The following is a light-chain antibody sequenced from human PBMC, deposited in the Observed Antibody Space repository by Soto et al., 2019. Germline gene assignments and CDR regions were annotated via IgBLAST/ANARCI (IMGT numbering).Light chain of an antibody. CDR1: QSITNY. CDR2: AIS. Sequence: DIQMTQSPYSLSASVGDRVTITCRASQSITNYLNWYQQKPGKAPKLLMYAISTLQSGVPSRFGGSGSGTEFPLTISSLQPDDFATYYCQQSYSTPYTFGQGNKVDIK. CDR3: QQSYSTPYT. V-gene: IGKV1-39*01. J-gene: IGKJ2*01.